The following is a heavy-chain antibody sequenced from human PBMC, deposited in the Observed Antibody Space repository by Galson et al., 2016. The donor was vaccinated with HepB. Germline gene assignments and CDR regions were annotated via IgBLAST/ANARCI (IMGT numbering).Heavy chain of an antibody. CDR3: ARVNYYLGDAFDT. Sequence: SVKVSCKASGYTFTNYYIHWVRQAPGQGLEWMGWINPNSGDTSYAQKFQGRVTMTRDTSISTAYMELSRLRSDDTAVYYCARVNYYLGDAFDTWGQGTMVTVSS. V-gene: IGHV1-2*02. CDR1: GYTFTNYY. J-gene: IGHJ3*02. D-gene: IGHD3-10*01. CDR2: INPNSGDT.